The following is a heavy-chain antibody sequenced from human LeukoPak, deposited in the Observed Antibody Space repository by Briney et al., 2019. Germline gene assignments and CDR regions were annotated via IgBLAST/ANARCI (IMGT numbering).Heavy chain of an antibody. J-gene: IGHJ4*02. CDR1: GFTFSSYA. V-gene: IGHV3-30-3*01. D-gene: IGHD2-15*01. Sequence: PGRSLRLSCAASGFTFSSYAMHSVRQAPGKGLEWVAVISYDGSNKYYADSVKGRFTISRDNSKNTLYLQINSLRAEDTAVYYCASDGQGWLMSIGYYYFDYWGQGTLVTVSS. CDR2: ISYDGSNK. CDR3: ASDGQGWLMSIGYYYFDY.